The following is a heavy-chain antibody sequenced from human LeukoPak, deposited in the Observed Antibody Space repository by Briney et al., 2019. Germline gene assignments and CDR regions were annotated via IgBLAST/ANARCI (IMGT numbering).Heavy chain of an antibody. V-gene: IGHV4-59*01. Sequence: SETLSLTCTVSGGSISSYYWSWIRQPPGKGLEWIGYIYYSGSTNYNPSLKSRVTISVDTSKNQFSLKLSSVTAADTAVYYCARGGTMVRGVITRSDYWGQGTLVTVSS. D-gene: IGHD3-10*01. CDR1: GGSISSYY. CDR3: ARGGTMVRGVITRSDY. CDR2: IYYSGST. J-gene: IGHJ4*02.